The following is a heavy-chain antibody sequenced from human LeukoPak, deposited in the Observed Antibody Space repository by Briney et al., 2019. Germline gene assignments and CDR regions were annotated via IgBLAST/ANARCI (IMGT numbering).Heavy chain of an antibody. CDR3: ARDGWVDY. CDR1: GFTFSSYG. CDR2: ISSSGRTI. Sequence: GRSLRLSCAASGFTFSSYGMHWVRQAPGKGLEWVSYISSSGRTIFYADSVKGRFTISRDNAKNSLFLQMNSLRAEDTAVYYCARDGWVDYWGQGTLVTVSS. J-gene: IGHJ4*02. D-gene: IGHD6-19*01. V-gene: IGHV3-48*04.